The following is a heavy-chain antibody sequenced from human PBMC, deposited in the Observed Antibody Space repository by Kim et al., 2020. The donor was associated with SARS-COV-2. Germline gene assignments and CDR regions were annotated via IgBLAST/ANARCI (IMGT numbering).Heavy chain of an antibody. CDR1: GYTFTSYG. Sequence: ASVKVSCKASGYTFTSYGISWVRQAPGQGLEWMGWISAYNGNTNYAQKLQGRVTMTTDTSTSTAYMELRSLRSDDTAVYYCARGLLWFGELLYPRASPYGMDVWGQGTTVTVSS. CDR3: ARGLLWFGELLYPRASPYGMDV. J-gene: IGHJ6*02. V-gene: IGHV1-18*04. CDR2: ISAYNGNT. D-gene: IGHD3-10*01.